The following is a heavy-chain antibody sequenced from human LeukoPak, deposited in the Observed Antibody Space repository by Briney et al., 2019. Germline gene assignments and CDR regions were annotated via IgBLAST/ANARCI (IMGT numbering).Heavy chain of an antibody. CDR1: GYSISSGYY. CDR2: IYHSGST. V-gene: IGHV4-38-2*02. D-gene: IGHD5-24*01. Sequence: SETLSLTCTVSGYSISSGYYWGWIRQPPGKGLEWIGSIYHSGSTYYNPSLKSRVTISVDTSKNQFSLKLSSVTAADTAVYYCARVWEMATNYWGQGTLGTVSS. J-gene: IGHJ4*02. CDR3: ARVWEMATNY.